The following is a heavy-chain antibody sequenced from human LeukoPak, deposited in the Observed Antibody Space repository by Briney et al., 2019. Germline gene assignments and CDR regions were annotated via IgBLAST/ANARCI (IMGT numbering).Heavy chain of an antibody. CDR3: TGHVFPQRGAFDI. CDR1: GFTFISYW. V-gene: IGHV3-73*01. J-gene: IGHJ3*02. Sequence: PGGSLRLSCAASGFTFISYWMSWVRQASGKGLQWVGHIRSKPNNYATAYAASVKGRFTISRDDSKNTAYLQMSSLKTEDTAVYYCTGHVFPQRGAFDIWGQGTMVTVSS. D-gene: IGHD2-21*01. CDR2: IRSKPNNYAT.